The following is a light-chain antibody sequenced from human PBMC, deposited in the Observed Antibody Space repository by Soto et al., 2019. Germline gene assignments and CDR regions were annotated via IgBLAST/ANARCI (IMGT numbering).Light chain of an antibody. CDR2: GAF. CDR1: QTVADTF. V-gene: IGKV3-20*01. CDR3: QQFGDSRLT. Sequence: EIVLTQSPGTLSLSPGERATLSCRASQTVADTFLSWYQQKPGQAPRLLIYGAFNRATGIPDRFIGGGSATDFTLTISRLEPEDFAVYYCQQFGDSRLTFGGGTKVEI. J-gene: IGKJ4*01.